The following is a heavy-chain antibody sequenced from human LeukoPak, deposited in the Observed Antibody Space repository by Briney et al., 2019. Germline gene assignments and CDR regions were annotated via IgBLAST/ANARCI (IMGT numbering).Heavy chain of an antibody. CDR2: ISASGGDT. CDR3: AKDAAGPEY. Sequence: PGGSLRLSCVVSGLTFSSYSMSWVRQAPGKGLEWVPGISASGGDTCYPDSVKGRFTISRDNSKNTLFLQMNSLRVEDTAIYYCAKDAAGPEYWGQGTLVTVSS. D-gene: IGHD6-13*01. V-gene: IGHV3-23*01. CDR1: GLTFSSYS. J-gene: IGHJ4*02.